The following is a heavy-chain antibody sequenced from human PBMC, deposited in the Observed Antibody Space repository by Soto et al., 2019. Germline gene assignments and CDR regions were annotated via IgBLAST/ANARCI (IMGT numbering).Heavy chain of an antibody. CDR1: GFTVSNNY. Sequence: EVQLVETGGGLIQAGGSLRLSCAASGFTVSNNYMSWVRQAPGKGLEWVSVIYSGGSTYYADSVKGRFSISRDNSKNTLYLQMNSLRAEDTAVYFCATISLALVKYYGMDVWGQGTTVTVSS. CDR2: IYSGGST. D-gene: IGHD3-16*02. V-gene: IGHV3-53*02. CDR3: ATISLALVKYYGMDV. J-gene: IGHJ6*02.